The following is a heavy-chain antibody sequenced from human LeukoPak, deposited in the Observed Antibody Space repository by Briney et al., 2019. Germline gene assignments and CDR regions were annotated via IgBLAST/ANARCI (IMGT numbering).Heavy chain of an antibody. V-gene: IGHV3-30*01. J-gene: IGHJ3*02. CDR3: AKTLPYYDILTGPGYRGDAFDI. CDR2: ISYDGSNK. CDR1: GFTFSSYA. Sequence: GGSLRLSCAASGFTFSSYAMHWVRQAPGKGLEWVAVISYDGSNKYYADSVKGRFTISRDNSKNTLYLQMNSLRAEDTAVYYCAKTLPYYDILTGPGYRGDAFDIWGQGTMVTVSS. D-gene: IGHD3-9*01.